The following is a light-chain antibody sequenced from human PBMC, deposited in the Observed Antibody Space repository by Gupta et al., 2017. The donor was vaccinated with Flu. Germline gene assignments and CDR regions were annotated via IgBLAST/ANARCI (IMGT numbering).Light chain of an antibody. V-gene: IGLV2-14*01. CDR3: SSYKSSNTREV. CDR2: EVT. CDR1: SNDVGGYNY. J-gene: IGLJ2*01. Sequence: QSALTQPASVSGSPAPSITISCTGTSNDVGGYNYVSWYQHHPGKAPKRMIYEVTNRPSGVVSRFSGSKSGNKASPTISGLQAEDEADDYCSSYKSSNTREVFGGGTKLTVL.